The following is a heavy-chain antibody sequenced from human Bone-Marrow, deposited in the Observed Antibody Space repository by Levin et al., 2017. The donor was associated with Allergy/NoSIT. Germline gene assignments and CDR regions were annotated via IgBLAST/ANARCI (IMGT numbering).Heavy chain of an antibody. CDR2: ISYDGSNK. J-gene: IGHJ4*02. D-gene: IGHD6-6*01. CDR3: ARRLYSSSSGFDY. CDR1: GFTFSSYA. Sequence: GESLKISCAASGFTFSSYAMHWVRQAPGKGLEWVAVISYDGSNKYYADSVKGRFTISRDNSKNTLYLQMNSLRAEDTAVYYCARRLYSSSSGFDYWGQGTLVTVSS. V-gene: IGHV3-30*04.